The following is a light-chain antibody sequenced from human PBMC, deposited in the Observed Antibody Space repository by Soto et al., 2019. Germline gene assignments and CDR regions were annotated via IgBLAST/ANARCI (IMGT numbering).Light chain of an antibody. CDR2: GAS. CDR1: QSVGTW. V-gene: IGKV1-5*01. J-gene: IGKJ1*01. CDR3: QHYRRNTWS. Sequence: DIEMSQPQSRLSGSVGVRVAISCPASQSVGTWVAWYQQKPGKAPKLLIYGASNLESGVPSRFSGSGSGTEFTLTITTLQPDDFATYFCQHYRRNTWSFGTGTKVDIK.